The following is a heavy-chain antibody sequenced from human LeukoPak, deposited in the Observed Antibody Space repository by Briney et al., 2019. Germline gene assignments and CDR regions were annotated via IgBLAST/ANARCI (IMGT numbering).Heavy chain of an antibody. J-gene: IGHJ4*02. CDR2: IYTSGST. CDR1: GGSISSYY. V-gene: IGHV4-4*07. CDR3: ARAASQYYYGSGSYFFDY. Sequence: SETLSLTCTVSGGSISSYYWSWIRQPAGKGLEWIVRIYTSGSTNYNPSLKSRVTMSVDTSKNQFSLKLSSVTAADTAVYYCARAASQYYYGSGSYFFDYWGQGTLVTVSS. D-gene: IGHD3-10*01.